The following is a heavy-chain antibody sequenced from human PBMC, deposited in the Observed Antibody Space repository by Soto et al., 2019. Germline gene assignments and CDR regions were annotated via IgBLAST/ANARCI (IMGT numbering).Heavy chain of an antibody. CDR2: IIPIFGTA. D-gene: IGHD6-19*01. V-gene: IGHV1-69*13. CDR1: GGTFSSYA. J-gene: IGHJ6*02. Sequence: SVKVSCKASGGTFSSYAISWVRQAPGQGLEWKGGIIPIFGTANYAQKLQGRVTITADESTSTAYMELSSLRSEDTAVYYCARVRAIAVAASYYYYGMDVWGQGTTVTVSS. CDR3: ARVRAIAVAASYYYYGMDV.